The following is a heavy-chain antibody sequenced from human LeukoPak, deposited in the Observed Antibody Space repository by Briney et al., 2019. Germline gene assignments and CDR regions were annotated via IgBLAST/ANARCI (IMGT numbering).Heavy chain of an antibody. Sequence: SETLSLTCTVSGGSISSGGYYWSWIRQHPGKGLEWIGYIYYSGSTYYNPSLKSRVTISVDTSKNQFSLKVSSVTAADTAVYYCASSSAAMAPRRWGQGTLVTVSS. CDR1: GGSISSGGYY. CDR3: ASSSAAMAPRR. D-gene: IGHD2-2*01. V-gene: IGHV4-31*03. CDR2: IYYSGST. J-gene: IGHJ4*02.